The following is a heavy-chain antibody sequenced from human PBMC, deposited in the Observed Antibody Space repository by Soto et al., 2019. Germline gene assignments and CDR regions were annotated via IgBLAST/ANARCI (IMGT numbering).Heavy chain of an antibody. V-gene: IGHV4-31*03. CDR2: IYYSGST. D-gene: IGHD3-3*01. CDR1: GGSISSGGYY. J-gene: IGHJ6*02. CDR3: ASLDFWSGYYTRTYYYGMDV. Sequence: SETLSLTCTVSGGSISSGGYYWSWIRQHPGKGLEWIGYIYYSGSTYYNPSLKSRVTISVDTSKNQFSLKLSSVTAADTAVYYCASLDFWSGYYTRTYYYGMDVWGQGTTVTVSS.